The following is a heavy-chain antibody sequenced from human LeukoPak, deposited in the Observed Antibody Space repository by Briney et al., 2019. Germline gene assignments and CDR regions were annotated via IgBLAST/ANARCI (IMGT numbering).Heavy chain of an antibody. Sequence: SETLSLTCAVYGGSFSGYYWTWVRQPPGKGLEWIGEINHKGATNYNPSPKSRVTISLDTSKNQFSLKLSSETAADTAVYYCARGPHFYGSGSYEYSYYYYYYGMDVWGKGTAVTVSS. V-gene: IGHV4-34*01. CDR1: GGSFSGYY. CDR3: ARGPHFYGSGSYEYSYYYYYYGMDV. CDR2: INHKGAT. J-gene: IGHJ6*04. D-gene: IGHD3-10*01.